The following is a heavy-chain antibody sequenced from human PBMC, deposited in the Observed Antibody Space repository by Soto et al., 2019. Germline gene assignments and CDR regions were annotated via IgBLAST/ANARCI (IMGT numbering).Heavy chain of an antibody. J-gene: IGHJ4*02. Sequence: PGGSLRLSCAASGFSFSDAWMTWVRQAPGKGLEWVGRIKSKSSGETTDYAAAVKGRFIISRDDSKNTLSLQMNSLKMEDTAVYYCARDIERIRGPHHNSVGPGHWGQGTLVTVS. D-gene: IGHD1-1*01. CDR3: ARDIERIRGPHHNSVGPGH. CDR1: GFSFSDAW. V-gene: IGHV3-15*01. CDR2: IKSKSSGETT.